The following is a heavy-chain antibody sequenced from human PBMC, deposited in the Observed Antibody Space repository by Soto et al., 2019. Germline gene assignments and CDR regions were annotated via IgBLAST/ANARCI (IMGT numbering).Heavy chain of an antibody. CDR2: IIPIFGTA. V-gene: IGHV1-69*01. CDR1: GGTFSSYA. CDR3: ARDIKYCSGGSCYKVVDY. J-gene: IGHJ4*02. D-gene: IGHD2-15*01. Sequence: QVQLVQSGAEVKKPGSSVKVSCKASGGTFSSYAISWVRQAPGQGLEWMGGIIPIFGTANYAQKFQGRVTITADESTSTAYMELSNLRSEDTAVYYCARDIKYCSGGSCYKVVDYWGQGTLVTVSS.